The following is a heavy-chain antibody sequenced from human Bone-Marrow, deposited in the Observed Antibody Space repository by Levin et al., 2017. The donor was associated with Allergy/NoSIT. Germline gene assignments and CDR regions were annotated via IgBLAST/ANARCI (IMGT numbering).Heavy chain of an antibody. D-gene: IGHD3-9*01. CDR2: IGIYSGNT. CDR1: GYTFRSYG. J-gene: IGHJ4*02. Sequence: PLASVKVSCKASGYTFRSYGISWVRQAPGQGLEWMGWIGIYSGNTNYAQNLQGRVTMTTDTSTSTAYMELRGLRSDDTAVYYCARSDSYYDVLTGDGTLGYWGQGTLVTVSS. CDR3: ARSDSYYDVLTGDGTLGY. V-gene: IGHV1-18*01.